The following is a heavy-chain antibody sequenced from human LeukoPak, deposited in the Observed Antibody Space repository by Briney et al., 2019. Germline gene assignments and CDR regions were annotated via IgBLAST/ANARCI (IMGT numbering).Heavy chain of an antibody. J-gene: IGHJ4*02. CDR2: VRGSGSDT. CDR3: AKTSRVNSAYDSPFDY. Sequence: GGSLRLSCAASGFTFSTYAMSWVRQAPGKGLEWVSAVRGSGSDTYYADSVKGRFTISRDNSKNTLHLQMNSLRAEDTAIYYCAKTSRVNSAYDSPFDYWGQGTLVTVPS. V-gene: IGHV3-23*01. CDR1: GFTFSTYA. D-gene: IGHD5-12*01.